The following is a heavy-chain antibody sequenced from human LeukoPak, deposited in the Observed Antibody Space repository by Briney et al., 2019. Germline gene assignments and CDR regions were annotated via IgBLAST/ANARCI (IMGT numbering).Heavy chain of an antibody. D-gene: IGHD2-2*01. CDR2: INPNSGGT. J-gene: IGHJ4*02. V-gene: IGHV1-2*02. CDR3: ARDGFVPAASSPPFDY. Sequence: ASVKVSCKASGYTFTGYYMHWVRQAPGQGLEWMGWINPNSGGTNYAQKFQGRVTMTRDTSISTAYMELSRLRSDDTAVYYCARDGFVPAASSPPFDYWGQGTLVTVSS. CDR1: GYTFTGYY.